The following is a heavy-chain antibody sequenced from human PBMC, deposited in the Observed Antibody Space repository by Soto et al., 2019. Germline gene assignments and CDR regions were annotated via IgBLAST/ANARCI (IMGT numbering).Heavy chain of an antibody. D-gene: IGHD6-19*01. CDR1: GFTFSSYG. CDR3: AKDLSSGWYVIYYYGMDV. CDR2: ISYDGSNK. J-gene: IGHJ6*02. V-gene: IGHV3-30*18. Sequence: QVQLVESGGGVVQPGRSLRLSCAASGFTFSSYGMHWVRQAPGKGLEWVAVISYDGSNKYYADSVKGRFTISRDNSKNTXXLQMTSLRAEDTAVYSCAKDLSSGWYVIYYYGMDVWGQGTTVTVSS.